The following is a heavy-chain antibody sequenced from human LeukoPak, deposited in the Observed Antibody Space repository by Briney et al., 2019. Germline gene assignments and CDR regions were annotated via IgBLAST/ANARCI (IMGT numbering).Heavy chain of an antibody. CDR2: ITSSSTYL. V-gene: IGHV3-21*01. J-gene: IGHJ4*02. CDR3: AREIGGAYYPYFED. CDR1: GFTFSIYS. Sequence: GGSLRLSCAASGFTFSIYSMNWVRQAPGEGLEWVSSITSSSTYLYYADSVRGRFTISRDNAKNSLYLQMNSLRAEDTAVYYCAREIGGAYYPYFEDWGQGTLVTVSS. D-gene: IGHD1-26*01.